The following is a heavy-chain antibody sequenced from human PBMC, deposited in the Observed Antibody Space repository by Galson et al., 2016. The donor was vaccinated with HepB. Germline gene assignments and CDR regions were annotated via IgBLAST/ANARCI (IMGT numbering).Heavy chain of an antibody. CDR2: IRSSSSTI. J-gene: IGHJ6*02. Sequence: SLRLSCAASGFTFSSYSMNWVRQAPGKGLEWVSYIRSSSSTIYYADSVKGRFTISRDNAKNSLYLQMNSLRDEDTAVYYWARDRVSGDFWSGYYTGIGMDVWGQGTTVTVSS. CDR3: ARDRVSGDFWSGYYTGIGMDV. D-gene: IGHD3-3*01. CDR1: GFTFSSYS. V-gene: IGHV3-48*02.